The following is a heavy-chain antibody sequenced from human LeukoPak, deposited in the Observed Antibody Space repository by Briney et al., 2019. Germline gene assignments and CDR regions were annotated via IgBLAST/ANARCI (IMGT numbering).Heavy chain of an antibody. Sequence: SETLSLTCAVYGGSFSGYYWSWIRQPPGKGLEWIGEINHSESTNYNPSLKSRVTISVDTSKNQFSLKLSSVTAADTAVYYCARPPISYCSGGSCYYWHYWGQGTLVTVSS. D-gene: IGHD2-15*01. CDR2: INHSEST. J-gene: IGHJ4*02. CDR1: GGSFSGYY. CDR3: ARPPISYCSGGSCYYWHY. V-gene: IGHV4-34*01.